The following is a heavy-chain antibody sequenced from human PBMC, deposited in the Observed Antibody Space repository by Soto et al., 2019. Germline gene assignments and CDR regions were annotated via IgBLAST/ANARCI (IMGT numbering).Heavy chain of an antibody. Sequence: GGSLRLSCAASGFTFSSYIMNWVRQAPGKGLEWVSSISSSSGYIYYADSVKGRFSISRDNAKNSLYLQMNSLRAEDTAVYFCAREASIAARPSYWGQGTLVTVSS. D-gene: IGHD6-6*01. V-gene: IGHV3-21*01. J-gene: IGHJ4*02. CDR1: GFTFSSYI. CDR2: ISSSSGYI. CDR3: AREASIAARPSY.